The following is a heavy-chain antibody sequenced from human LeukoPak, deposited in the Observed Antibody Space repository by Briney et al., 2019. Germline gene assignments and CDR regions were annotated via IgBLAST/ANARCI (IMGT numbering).Heavy chain of an antibody. CDR1: GFTFSSYA. CDR2: ISGSGGST. V-gene: IGHV3-23*01. D-gene: IGHD1-1*01. Sequence: GGSLRLSCAASGFTFSSYAMSWVRQAPGKGLERVSAISGSGGSTYYADSVKGRFTISRDNSKNTLYLQMNSLRAEDTAVYYCAKDYVQLKVFDYWGQGTLATVSS. J-gene: IGHJ4*02. CDR3: AKDYVQLKVFDY.